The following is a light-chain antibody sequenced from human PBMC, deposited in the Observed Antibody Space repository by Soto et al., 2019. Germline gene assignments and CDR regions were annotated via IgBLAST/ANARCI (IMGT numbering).Light chain of an antibody. Sequence: EVVLTQSPLSLPVTLGQAASISCRASESLVYSDGDTYLNWFHQRPGQSPRRLIYKVSDRDSVVPDRFSGSGSGADFTLKISRVEAEDVGGYDCMQGRHWPPTFGPGTTLAIK. CDR1: ESLVYSDGDTY. J-gene: IGKJ3*01. V-gene: IGKV2-30*01. CDR3: MQGRHWPPT. CDR2: KVS.